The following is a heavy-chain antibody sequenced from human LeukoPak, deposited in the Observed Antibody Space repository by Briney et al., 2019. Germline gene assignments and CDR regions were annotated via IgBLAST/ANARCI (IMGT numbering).Heavy chain of an antibody. V-gene: IGHV3-30*03. CDR1: GFTFSSYG. J-gene: IGHJ4*02. CDR3: ARGTLVATVPGFDY. D-gene: IGHD5-12*01. CDR2: ISYDGSNK. Sequence: PGRSLRLSCAASGFTFSSYGMHWVRQAPGKGLEWVAVISYDGSNKYYADSVKGRFTISRDNSKNTLYLQMNSLRAEDTAVYYCARGTLVATVPGFDYWGQGTLVTVSS.